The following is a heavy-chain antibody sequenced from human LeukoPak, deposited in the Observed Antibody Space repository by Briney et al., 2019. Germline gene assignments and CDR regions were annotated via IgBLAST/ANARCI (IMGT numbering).Heavy chain of an antibody. D-gene: IGHD3-3*01. CDR3: ARTDFNDGFEI. CDR2: VYPGDSDT. Sequence: GESLKISCKGSGYSFPSYWIAWVRQMPGKGLEWMGIVYPGDSDTRYSPSFQGQVTISADKSISTAYLQWSSLKASDTAIYYCARTDFNDGFEIWGQGTMVTVSS. CDR1: GYSFPSYW. V-gene: IGHV5-51*01. J-gene: IGHJ3*02.